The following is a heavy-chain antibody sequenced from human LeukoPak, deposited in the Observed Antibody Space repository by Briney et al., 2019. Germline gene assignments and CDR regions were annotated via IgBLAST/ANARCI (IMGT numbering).Heavy chain of an antibody. CDR3: ARPLSTAAGTPVQFDP. Sequence: ASVKVSCKASGYTFTSYGISWVRQAPGQGLEWMGWISAYNGNTNYAQKLQGRVTKTTDTSTSTAYMELRSLRSDDTAVYYCARPLSTAAGTPVQFDPWGQGTLVTVSS. V-gene: IGHV1-18*01. CDR1: GYTFTSYG. J-gene: IGHJ5*02. D-gene: IGHD6-13*01. CDR2: ISAYNGNT.